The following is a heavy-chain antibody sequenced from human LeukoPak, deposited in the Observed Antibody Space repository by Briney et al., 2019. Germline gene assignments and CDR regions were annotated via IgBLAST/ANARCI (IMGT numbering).Heavy chain of an antibody. CDR2: IYYSGTT. CDR1: GGSISSSPYY. D-gene: IGHD6-13*01. V-gene: IGHV4-39*07. J-gene: IGHJ6*03. Sequence: SETLSLTCTVSGGSISSSPYYWGWIRPPPGKGLEWIGSIYYSGTTPYNPSLESRVTLSVDTSKNQFSLKLSAVTAADTAVYYCVRGIAAAGKGYMDVWGKGTTVTVSS. CDR3: VRGIAAAGKGYMDV.